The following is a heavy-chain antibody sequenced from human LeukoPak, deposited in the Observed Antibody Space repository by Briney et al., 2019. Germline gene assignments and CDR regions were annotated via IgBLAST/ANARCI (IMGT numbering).Heavy chain of an antibody. Sequence: GGSLRLSCAASGFTFSTYAMHWVRQAPGKGLEWVAVISYDGSNKYYADSVKGRFTISRDNSKNTLSLQMNSLRAEDTAVYYCARSSGYYYFDFDYWGQGTLVTVSS. D-gene: IGHD3-22*01. V-gene: IGHV3-30*04. CDR2: ISYDGSNK. CDR1: GFTFSTYA. J-gene: IGHJ4*02. CDR3: ARSSGYYYFDFDY.